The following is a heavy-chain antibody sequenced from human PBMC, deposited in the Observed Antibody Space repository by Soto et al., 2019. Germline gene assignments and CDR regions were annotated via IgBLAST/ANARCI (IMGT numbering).Heavy chain of an antibody. V-gene: IGHV1-18*01. CDR3: ARDPHLPPYCSGGSCGFDY. CDR1: GYTFTSYG. J-gene: IGHJ4*02. D-gene: IGHD2-15*01. CDR2: ISAYNGNT. Sequence: QVQLVQSGAEVKKPGASVKVSCKASGYTFTSYGISWVRQAPGQGLEWMGWISAYNGNTNYAQKLQGRVTMTTDTSTSTAYMELRSLRSDDTDVYYCARDPHLPPYCSGGSCGFDYWGQGTLVTVSS.